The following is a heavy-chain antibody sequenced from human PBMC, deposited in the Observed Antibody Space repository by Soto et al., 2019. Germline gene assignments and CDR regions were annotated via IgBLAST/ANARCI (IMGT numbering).Heavy chain of an antibody. D-gene: IGHD2-2*02. CDR1: VFTVSSYG. CDR2: IWYDGSNK. CDR3: ARDLPSYCSSTSCYTEPHFDY. J-gene: IGHJ4*02. Sequence: GGSLRLSCAASVFTVSSYGMHWVRQAPGKGLEWVAVIWYDGSNKYYADSVKGRFTISRDNSKNTLYLQMNSLRAEDTAVYYCARDLPSYCSSTSCYTEPHFDYWGQGTLVTVSS. V-gene: IGHV3-33*01.